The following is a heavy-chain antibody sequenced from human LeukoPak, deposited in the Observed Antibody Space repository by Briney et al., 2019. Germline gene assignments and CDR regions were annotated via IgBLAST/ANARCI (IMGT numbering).Heavy chain of an antibody. CDR3: ARERHTFDP. CDR1: GFAFSSYS. CDR2: ITSSSTYI. Sequence: GGSLRRSCAASGFAFSSYSMTWVRQAPGKGLEWVSSITSSSTYIYYADSVKGRFTISRDDAKNSLYLQMNSLRVEDTAVYYCARERHTFDPWGQGTLVTVSS. J-gene: IGHJ5*02. V-gene: IGHV3-21*01. D-gene: IGHD6-25*01.